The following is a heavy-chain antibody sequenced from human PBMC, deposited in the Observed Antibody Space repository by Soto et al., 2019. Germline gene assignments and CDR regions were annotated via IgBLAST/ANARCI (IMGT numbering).Heavy chain of an antibody. D-gene: IGHD6-19*01. J-gene: IGHJ6*02. Sequence: GGSLRLPCAASGFTFSSYDMHWVRQAPGTGLEWVAVIWYDGSNKYYADCVKGRFTISRDNSKNMLYLQMKSPRAEDTSVYYCARWGVAGDYDMDVWGQGNTV. CDR1: GFTFSSYD. CDR2: IWYDGSNK. CDR3: ARWGVAGDYDMDV. V-gene: IGHV3-33*01.